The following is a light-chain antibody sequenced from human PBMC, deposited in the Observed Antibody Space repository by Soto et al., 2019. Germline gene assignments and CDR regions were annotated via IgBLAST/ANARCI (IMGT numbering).Light chain of an antibody. CDR1: QTISSW. CDR3: QQCFWHWT. V-gene: IGKV1-5*03. CDR2: KAS. J-gene: IGKJ1*01. Sequence: DIQMTQSPSTLSGSVGDRVTITSRASQTISSWLAWYQQKPGKAPKLLIYKASTLKSGVPSRFGGSGSGTEFTLSITSLQPDDFATYYCQQCFWHWTFGQGTKVDIK.